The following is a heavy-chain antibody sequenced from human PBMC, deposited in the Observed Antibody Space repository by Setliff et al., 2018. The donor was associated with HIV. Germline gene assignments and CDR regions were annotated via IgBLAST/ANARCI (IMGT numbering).Heavy chain of an antibody. CDR2: IYSNGRT. Sequence: SETLSLTCTVSRDSISSSSDYWGWIRQSPLKGLEWIGTIYSNGRTYYNPSLKSRVTMSLDTSKSQFSLKLSSVTATDTAVYYCARRIAVANYYFDFWGQGTLVTVSS. CDR3: ARRIAVANYYFDF. V-gene: IGHV4-39*01. D-gene: IGHD6-19*01. CDR1: RDSISSSSDY. J-gene: IGHJ4*02.